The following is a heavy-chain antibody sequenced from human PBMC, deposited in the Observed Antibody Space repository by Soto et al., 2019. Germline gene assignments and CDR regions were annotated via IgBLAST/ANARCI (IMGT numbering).Heavy chain of an antibody. CDR3: ARDNRKELWVEGLNAMDV. Sequence: QVQLVQSGPEVMKPGASVKVSCKASGYTFTTCGISWVRLSAGQGLEWLGWISGYNGQTNYAPRFRDRVTLTTDTSTSTTNMELRSLRSDDTAIYFCARDNRKELWVEGLNAMDVWGQGTTVTVSS. CDR1: GYTFTTCG. J-gene: IGHJ6*02. CDR2: ISGYNGQT. V-gene: IGHV1-18*01. D-gene: IGHD2-21*01.